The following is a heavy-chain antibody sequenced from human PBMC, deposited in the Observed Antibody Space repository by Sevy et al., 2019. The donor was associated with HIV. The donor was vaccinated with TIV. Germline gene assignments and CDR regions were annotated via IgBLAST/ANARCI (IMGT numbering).Heavy chain of an antibody. CDR3: AKDLHSWSIVVVTPRGSFQH. CDR2: ISGSGGST. Sequence: GGSLRLSCTVSGFTFSSYAMSWVRQAPGKGLEWVSAISGSGGSTYYADSVKGRFTISRDNSKNTLYLQMNSLRPEDTAVYYCAKDLHSWSIVVVTPRGSFQHWGQGTLVTVSS. CDR1: GFTFSSYA. J-gene: IGHJ1*01. D-gene: IGHD2-21*02. V-gene: IGHV3-23*01.